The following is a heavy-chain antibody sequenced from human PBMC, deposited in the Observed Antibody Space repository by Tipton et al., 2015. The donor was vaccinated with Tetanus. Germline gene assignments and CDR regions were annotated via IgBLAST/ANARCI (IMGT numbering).Heavy chain of an antibody. D-gene: IGHD1-7*01. J-gene: IGHJ4*02. Sequence: SLRLSCVGSGFTFGHHALHWVRQAPGKGLEWVAVISFDGAEDHYAESVKGRLTISRDNGKNSVYLQMKSLRDEDTAVYYCGRALGSGTTVASGHWGQGSLVTVSS. CDR1: GFTFGHHA. V-gene: IGHV3-30*07. CDR3: GRALGSGTTVASGH. CDR2: ISFDGAED.